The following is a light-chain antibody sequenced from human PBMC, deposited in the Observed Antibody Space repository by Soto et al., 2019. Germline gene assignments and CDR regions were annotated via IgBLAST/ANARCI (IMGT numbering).Light chain of an antibody. CDR3: QTWVGTGNVV. CDR1: SGHSSYA. CDR2: LNSDGSH. V-gene: IGLV4-69*01. Sequence: QPVLTQSPSASASLGASVKVTCTLSSGHSSYAIAWHQQQPEKGPRYLMKLNSDGSHSKGDGIPDRLSGSSSGAERYLTISSLQSEDEADDYCQTWVGTGNVVFGGGTQLTVL. J-gene: IGLJ2*01.